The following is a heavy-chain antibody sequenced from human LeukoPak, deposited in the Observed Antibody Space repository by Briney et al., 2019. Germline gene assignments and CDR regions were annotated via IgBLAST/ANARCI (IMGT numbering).Heavy chain of an antibody. V-gene: IGHV3-7*01. CDR2: IKQDGSEK. D-gene: IGHD6-13*01. J-gene: IGHJ6*03. Sequence: GGSLRLSCAASGFTFSSYWMSWVRQAPGKGLEWVANIKQDGSEKYYVDSVKGRSTISRDNAKNSLYLQMNSLRAEDTAVYYCARLYSSSFGFDYYYMDVWGKGTTVTVSS. CDR3: ARLYSSSFGFDYYYMDV. CDR1: GFTFSSYW.